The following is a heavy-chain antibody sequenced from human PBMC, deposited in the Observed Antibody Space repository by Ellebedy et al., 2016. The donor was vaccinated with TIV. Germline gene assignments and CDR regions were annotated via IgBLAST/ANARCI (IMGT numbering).Heavy chain of an antibody. D-gene: IGHD6-13*01. J-gene: IGHJ4*02. Sequence: SETLSLTXAVYGGSFSGYYWSWIRQPPGKGLEWIGEINHSGSTNYNPSLKSRVTISVDTSKNQFSLKLNSLTAADTAVYYCARRSSVMAAAGFDDWGRGTLVTVSS. V-gene: IGHV4-34*01. CDR1: GGSFSGYY. CDR3: ARRSSVMAAAGFDD. CDR2: INHSGST.